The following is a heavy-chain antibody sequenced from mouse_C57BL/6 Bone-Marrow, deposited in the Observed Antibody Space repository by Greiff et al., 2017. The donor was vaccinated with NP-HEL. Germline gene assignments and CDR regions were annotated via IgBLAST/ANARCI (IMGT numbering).Heavy chain of an antibody. CDR3: ARESTMITNWYFDV. CDR2: IDPEDGVT. D-gene: IGHD2-4*01. J-gene: IGHJ1*03. Sequence: EVQLQQSGAELVKPGASVKLSCTASGFNIKDYYMHWVKQRTEQGLEWIGRIDPEDGVTKYAPKFQGKAPITADTSSNTAYLQLSSLTSEDTAVYYCARESTMITNWYFDVWGTGTTVTVSS. V-gene: IGHV14-2*01. CDR1: GFNIKDYY.